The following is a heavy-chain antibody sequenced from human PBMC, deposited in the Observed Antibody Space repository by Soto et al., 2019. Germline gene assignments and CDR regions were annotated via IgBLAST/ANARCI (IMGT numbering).Heavy chain of an antibody. CDR2: MSSSSGHT. CDR3: ARGPPKWGFDY. V-gene: IGHV1-8*01. J-gene: IGHJ4*02. Sequence: QVQLVQSGAEVKEPGASVKVSCKASGYTFTSYDFNWVRQATGQGPEWMGWMSSSSGHTGYAQKFQGRITMTRDTSISTAYMELSSLRSEDTAVDYCARGPPKWGFDYWGQGVLVTVSS. CDR1: GYTFTSYD. D-gene: IGHD7-27*01.